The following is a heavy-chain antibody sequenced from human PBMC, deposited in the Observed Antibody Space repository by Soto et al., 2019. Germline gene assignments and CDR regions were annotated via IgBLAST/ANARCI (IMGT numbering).Heavy chain of an antibody. D-gene: IGHD6-19*01. CDR2: VYYRGNT. CDR3: ARRTTSGWYSFDY. Sequence: QLQLQESGPGLVKPSETLSLTCTVSGVSMSSLSYYWGWIRQPPGKGLEWIGSVYYRGNTYYNPSLKSRVSISVDTSKNQFSLKLTSVTAADTAVYYGARRTTSGWYSFDYWGQGTLVTVSS. CDR1: GVSMSSLSYY. V-gene: IGHV4-39*01. J-gene: IGHJ4*02.